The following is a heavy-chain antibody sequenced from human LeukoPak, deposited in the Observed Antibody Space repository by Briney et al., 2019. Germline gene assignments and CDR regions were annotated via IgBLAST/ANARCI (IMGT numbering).Heavy chain of an antibody. J-gene: IGHJ4*02. V-gene: IGHV3-74*03. Sequence: GGSLRLSCAVSGFTFSSHWMHWVRQAPGKGLVWVSRITDDATTTYADSVKGRFTISRDNAKNILSLQMNSLRAEDTAVYYCVRDRVGPDYWGQGTLVTVSS. CDR3: VRDRVGPDY. CDR1: GFTFSSHW. CDR2: ITDDATT. D-gene: IGHD1-26*01.